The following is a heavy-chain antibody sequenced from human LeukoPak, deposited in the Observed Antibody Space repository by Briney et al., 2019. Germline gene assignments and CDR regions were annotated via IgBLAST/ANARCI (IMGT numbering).Heavy chain of an antibody. D-gene: IGHD3-16*02. CDR3: ARGRRDYVWGSYRYTGYFDY. CDR1: GGTFSSYA. CDR2: IIPIFGTA. J-gene: IGHJ4*02. Sequence: GASVKVSCKASGGTFSSYAISWVRQAPGQELEWMGGIIPIFGTANYAQKFQGRVTITADESTSTAYMELSSLRSEDTAVYYCARGRRDYVWGSYRYTGYFDYWGQGTLVTVSS. V-gene: IGHV1-69*01.